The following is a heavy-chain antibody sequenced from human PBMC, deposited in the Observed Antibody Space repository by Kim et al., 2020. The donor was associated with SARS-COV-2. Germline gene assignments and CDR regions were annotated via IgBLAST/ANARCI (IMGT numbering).Heavy chain of an antibody. D-gene: IGHD2-2*01. J-gene: IGHJ5*02. CDR3: ARGSLFRSVVGKPAAMRDWFDP. CDR1: GGSFSGYY. Sequence: SETLSLTCAVYGGSFSGYYWSWIRQPPGKGLEWIGEINHSGSTNYNPSLKSRVTISVDTSKNQFSLKLSSVTAADTAVYYCARGSLFRSVVGKPAAMRDWFDPWGQGTLVTVSS. V-gene: IGHV4-34*01. CDR2: INHSGST.